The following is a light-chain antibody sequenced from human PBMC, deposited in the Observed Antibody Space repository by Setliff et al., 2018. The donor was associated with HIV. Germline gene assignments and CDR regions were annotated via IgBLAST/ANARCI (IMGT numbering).Light chain of an antibody. CDR1: SNDVGGYNY. V-gene: IGLV2-14*01. CDR2: EVS. Sequence: SNDVGGYNYVSWYQQRPGKAPKLMISEVSNRPSGVSNRFSGSKSGNTASLTISGLQAEDEADYYCSSYTSGSTRVFGTGTKVTVL. CDR3: SSYTSGSTRV. J-gene: IGLJ1*01.